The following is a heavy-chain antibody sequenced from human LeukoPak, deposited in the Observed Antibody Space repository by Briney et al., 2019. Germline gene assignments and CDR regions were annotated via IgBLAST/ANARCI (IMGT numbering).Heavy chain of an antibody. D-gene: IGHD5-18*01. CDR3: ARDLGGDTAMVSYYYGMDV. J-gene: IGHJ6*02. CDR1: GGSFSGYY. CDR2: INHSGST. Sequence: SETLSLTCAVYGGSFSGYYWSWIRQPPGKGLEWIGEINHSGSTNYNPSLKSRVTISVDTSKNQFSLKLSSVTAADTAVYYCARDLGGDTAMVSYYYGMDVWGQGTTVTVSS. V-gene: IGHV4-34*01.